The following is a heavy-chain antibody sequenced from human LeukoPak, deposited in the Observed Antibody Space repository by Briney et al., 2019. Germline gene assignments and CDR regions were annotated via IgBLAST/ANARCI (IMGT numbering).Heavy chain of an antibody. CDR1: GGSISSGDYY. CDR2: IYYSGST. V-gene: IGHV4-30-4*01. Sequence: SQTLSLTCTVSGGSISSGDYYWSWMRQPPGKGLEWIGYIYYSGSTYYNPSLKSRVTISVDTSKNQFSLKLSSVTAADTAVYYCARAPGLTSRHWYFDLWGRGTLVTVSS. J-gene: IGHJ2*01. CDR3: ARAPGLTSRHWYFDL. D-gene: IGHD4-11*01.